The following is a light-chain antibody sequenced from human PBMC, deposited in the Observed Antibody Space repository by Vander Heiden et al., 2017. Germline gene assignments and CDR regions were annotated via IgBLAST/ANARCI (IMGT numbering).Light chain of an antibody. CDR1: QDIRNY. CDR3: QQYENLPIT. Sequence: DIQMTQSPSSLSASVGDRVTITCQASQDIRNYLNWYQHKPGKAPKLLIYDASNLETGVPLRFRGSGSGTDFTFTISSLQPEDIATYYCQQYENLPITFGQGTRLEIK. J-gene: IGKJ5*01. CDR2: DAS. V-gene: IGKV1-33*01.